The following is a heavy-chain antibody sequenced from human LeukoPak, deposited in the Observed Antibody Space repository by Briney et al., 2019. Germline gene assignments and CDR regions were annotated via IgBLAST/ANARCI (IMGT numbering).Heavy chain of an antibody. CDR1: GYTFSTYD. Sequence: GASVKVSCKASGYTFSTYDINWVRQATGQGLEWMGWMNPNSGNTGYAQKFQGRVTMTRNTSISTAYMELSSLRSEDTAVYYCARNAQVTRCFDYWGQGTLVTVSS. V-gene: IGHV1-8*01. CDR3: ARNAQVTRCFDY. CDR2: MNPNSGNT. J-gene: IGHJ4*02. D-gene: IGHD5-18*01.